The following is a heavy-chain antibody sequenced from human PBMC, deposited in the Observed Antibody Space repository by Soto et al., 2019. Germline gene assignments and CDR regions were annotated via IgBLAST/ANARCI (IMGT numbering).Heavy chain of an antibody. CDR1: GFTVSSNY. J-gene: IGHJ4*02. CDR3: AREWPPTVVRGESY. V-gene: IGHV3-66*01. D-gene: IGHD3-10*01. CDR2: IYSGGST. Sequence: EVQLVESGGGLVQPGGSLRLSCAASGFTVSSNYMSWVRQAPGKGLEWVSVIYSGGSTYYADSVKGRFTISRDNSKNTLYLQMNSLRAEDTAVYYCAREWPPTVVRGESYWGQGTLVTVSS.